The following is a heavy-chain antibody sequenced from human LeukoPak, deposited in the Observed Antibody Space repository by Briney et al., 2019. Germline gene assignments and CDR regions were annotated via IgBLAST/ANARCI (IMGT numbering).Heavy chain of an antibody. CDR1: GFTFSSYR. V-gene: IGHV3-21*01. CDR2: ISSSSSYI. Sequence: GGSLRLSCAASGFTFSSYRMNWVRQAPGKGLEWVSSISSSSSYIYYADSVKGRFTISRDNAKNSLYLQMNSLRAEDTAVYYCDRGDYYYYGMDVWGQGTRSPSP. J-gene: IGHJ6*02. CDR3: DRGDYYYYGMDV.